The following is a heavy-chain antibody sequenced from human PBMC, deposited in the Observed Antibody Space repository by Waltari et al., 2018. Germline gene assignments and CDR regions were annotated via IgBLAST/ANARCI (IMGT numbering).Heavy chain of an antibody. J-gene: IGHJ3*02. Sequence: EVQLVESGGGLVQPGWSLRLSWAASGFTYSRYGMSWVRQAPGKGLEWVANIKQDGSEKYYVDSVKGRFTISRDNAKNSLYLQMNSLRAEDTAVYYCAREGALVTQDAFDIWGQGTMVTVSS. V-gene: IGHV3-7*01. D-gene: IGHD4-4*01. CDR1: GFTYSRYG. CDR2: IKQDGSEK. CDR3: AREGALVTQDAFDI.